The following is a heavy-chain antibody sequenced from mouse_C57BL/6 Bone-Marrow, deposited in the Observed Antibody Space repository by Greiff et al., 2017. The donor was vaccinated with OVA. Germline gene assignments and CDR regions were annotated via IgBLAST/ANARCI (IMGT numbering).Heavy chain of an antibody. D-gene: IGHD2-5*01. Sequence: QVQLQQPGAELVKPGASVKMSCKASGYTFTSYWITWVKQRPGQGLEWIGDIYPGSGSTNYNEKFKSKATLTVDTSSSTAYMQISSLTSEASAVYYCATYFSNYSYFDVWGTGTTVTVSS. J-gene: IGHJ1*03. CDR2: IYPGSGST. V-gene: IGHV1-55*01. CDR1: GYTFTSYW. CDR3: ATYFSNYSYFDV.